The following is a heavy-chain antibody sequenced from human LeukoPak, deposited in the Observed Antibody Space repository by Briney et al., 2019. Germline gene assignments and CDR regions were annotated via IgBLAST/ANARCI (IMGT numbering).Heavy chain of an antibody. V-gene: IGHV4-59*01. D-gene: IGHD3-22*01. J-gene: IGHJ6*03. Sequence: SETLSLTCTGPGGSISSYYWSWIRQPPGKGLEWIGNIYYSGSTNYNPSLKSRVTISVDTSKNQFSLKLSSVTAADTAVYYCTRGSIAYYYMDVWGKGTTVTISS. CDR2: IYYSGST. CDR1: GGSISSYY. CDR3: TRGSIAYYYMDV.